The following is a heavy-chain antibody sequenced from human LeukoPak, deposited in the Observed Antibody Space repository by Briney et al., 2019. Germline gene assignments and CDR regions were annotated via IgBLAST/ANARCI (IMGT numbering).Heavy chain of an antibody. J-gene: IGHJ4*02. CDR1: GYTFTSYD. Sequence: ASVKVSCKASGYTFTSYDINWVRQATGQGLEWMGWMNPNSGNTGYAQKFQGRVTMTTDTSTSTAYMELRSLRSDDTAVYYCARDSYSGDVVDYWGQGTLVTVSS. V-gene: IGHV1-8*02. CDR3: ARDSYSGDVVDY. CDR2: MNPNSGNT. D-gene: IGHD7-27*01.